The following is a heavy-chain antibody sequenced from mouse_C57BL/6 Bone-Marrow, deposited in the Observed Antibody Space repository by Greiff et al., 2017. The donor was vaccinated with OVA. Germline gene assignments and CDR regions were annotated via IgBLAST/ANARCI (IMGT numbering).Heavy chain of an antibody. Sequence: VQLHQSGAELMKPGASVKLSCKATGYTFTGYWIEWVKQRPGHGLEWIGEILPGSGSTNYNEKFKGKAPFTADTSSNTAYMQLSSLTTEDSASYYCARWAHYYGSSPIYWYFDVWGTGTTVTVSS. J-gene: IGHJ1*03. CDR2: ILPGSGST. D-gene: IGHD1-1*01. CDR1: GYTFTGYW. CDR3: ARWAHYYGSSPIYWYFDV. V-gene: IGHV1-9*01.